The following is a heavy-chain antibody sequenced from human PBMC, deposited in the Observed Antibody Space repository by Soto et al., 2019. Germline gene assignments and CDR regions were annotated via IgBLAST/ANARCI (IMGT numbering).Heavy chain of an antibody. CDR1: GFTFSNYA. V-gene: IGHV3-23*01. CDR3: ANTLGSGSDDINPVFG. CDR2: ISGSGGST. Sequence: EVQLLESGGGLVQPGGSLRLSCAVSGFTFSNYAMSWVRQAPGKGLEWVSAISGSGGSTYYADSVKGRFTISRDNSKNTLYLQMYSLRAEDTAVHSCANTLGSGSDDINPVFGWGQGTLVTVSS. J-gene: IGHJ4*02. D-gene: IGHD3-10*01.